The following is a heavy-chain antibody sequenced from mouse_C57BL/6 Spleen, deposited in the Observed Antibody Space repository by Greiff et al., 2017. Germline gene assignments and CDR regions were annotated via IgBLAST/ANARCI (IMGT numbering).Heavy chain of an antibody. CDR1: GYTFTSYW. Sequence: VKLQQPGAELVKPGASVKLSCKASGYTFTSYWMHWVKQRPGRGLEWIGRIDPNSGGTKYNEKFKSKATLTVDKPSSTAYMQLSSLTSEDSAVYYCARAGGSSYRNWDFDYWGQGTTLTVSS. CDR3: ARAGGSSYRNWDFDY. J-gene: IGHJ2*01. CDR2: IDPNSGGT. V-gene: IGHV1-72*01. D-gene: IGHD1-1*01.